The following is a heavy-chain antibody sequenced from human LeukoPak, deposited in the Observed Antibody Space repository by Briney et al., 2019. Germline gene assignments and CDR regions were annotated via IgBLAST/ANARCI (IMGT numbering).Heavy chain of an antibody. J-gene: IGHJ5*02. Sequence: GGSLRLSCVASGFYFNAYLMSWVRQAPGKGRKWVANIKQDGSQKLYLDSVKGRFTISRDNGNNSLYLHMSRLRVEDTAVYYCARDLKGFNLWGQGALVTVSS. V-gene: IGHV3-7*04. CDR2: IKQDGSQK. CDR1: GFYFNAYL. CDR3: ARDLKGFNL.